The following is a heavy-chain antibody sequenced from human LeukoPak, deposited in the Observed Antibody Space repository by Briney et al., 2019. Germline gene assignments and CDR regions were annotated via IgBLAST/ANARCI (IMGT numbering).Heavy chain of an antibody. CDR2: IDPENGDT. J-gene: IGHJ4*02. CDR3: ATGGIYYLLDY. Sequence: ASVKLSFTVSGHTLTNLSTHWGRHAPRPGLGWMGGIDPENGDTIYAQKIEGRVSMTEDTSTHTAYMELRSLRSEETAVYYCATGGIYYLLDYWGQGTLVTVSS. D-gene: IGHD1-26*01. CDR1: GHTLTNLS. V-gene: IGHV1-24*01.